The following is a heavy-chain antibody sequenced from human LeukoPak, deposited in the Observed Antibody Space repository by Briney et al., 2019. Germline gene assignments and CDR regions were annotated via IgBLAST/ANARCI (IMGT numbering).Heavy chain of an antibody. CDR1: GFTFSSYS. D-gene: IGHD1-14*01. CDR2: ISSSSSYI. J-gene: IGHJ4*02. Sequence: KPGGSLRLSCAASGFTFSSYSMNWVRQAPGKGLEWLSSISSSSSYIYYADSVKGRFTISRDNAKNSLYLQMNSLRAEDTAVYYCARVGPPPINIFDYWGQGTLVTVSS. V-gene: IGHV3-21*01. CDR3: ARVGPPPINIFDY.